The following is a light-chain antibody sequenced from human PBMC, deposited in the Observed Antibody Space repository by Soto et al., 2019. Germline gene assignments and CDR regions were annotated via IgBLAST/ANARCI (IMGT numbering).Light chain of an antibody. CDR1: QGISRW. CDR2: KAS. Sequence: DIQMTQSPSTLSASVGDRFTITCRASQGISRWLAWYQQKPGKAPRLLIYKASSLESGVPSRFSGSGSGTEFTLTISSLQPDDSATYYCQQYNNFPRTFGQGTKVDIK. V-gene: IGKV1-5*03. CDR3: QQYNNFPRT. J-gene: IGKJ1*01.